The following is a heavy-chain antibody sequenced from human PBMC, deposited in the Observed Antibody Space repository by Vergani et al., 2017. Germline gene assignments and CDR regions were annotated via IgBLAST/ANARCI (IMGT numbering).Heavy chain of an antibody. Sequence: QVQLVQSGAEVKKPGASVKVSCQASGYTFTSYYIHWVRQAPGQGLEWMGIINPSGGSTNYAQKFQGRVTITADKSTSTAYMELSSLRSEDTAVYYCASAGPSGGWFDPWGQGTLVTVSS. V-gene: IGHV1-46*01. J-gene: IGHJ5*02. CDR2: INPSGGST. CDR1: GYTFTSYY. D-gene: IGHD1-26*01. CDR3: ASAGPSGGWFDP.